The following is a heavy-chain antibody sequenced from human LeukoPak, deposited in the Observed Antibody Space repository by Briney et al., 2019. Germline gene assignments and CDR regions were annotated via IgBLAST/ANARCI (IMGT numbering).Heavy chain of an antibody. D-gene: IGHD4-11*01. CDR2: ISGNGYNT. CDR3: AKGIQRGFDYTNSLDS. CDR1: GFNLGNYA. J-gene: IGHJ4*02. V-gene: IGHV3-23*01. Sequence: GGSLRLSCAASGFNLGNYAMSWFRQAPGKGLEWVSAISGNGYNTYYADSVKGRFAISRDDSNDMVYLQMNGLRADDTAVYYCAKGIQRGFDYTNSLDSWGQGTLVIVSS.